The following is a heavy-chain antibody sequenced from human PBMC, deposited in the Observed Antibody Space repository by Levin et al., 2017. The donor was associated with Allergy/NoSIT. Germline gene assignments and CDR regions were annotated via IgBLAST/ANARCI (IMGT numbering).Heavy chain of an antibody. V-gene: IGHV3-9*01. Sequence: GGSLRLSCAASGFTFDDYAMHWVRQAPGKGLEWVSGISWNSGSIGYADSVKGRFTISRDNAKNSLYLQMNSLRAEDTALYYCAKDRDMVQGSVRWASPFDYWGQGTLVTVSS. CDR3: AKDRDMVQGSVRWASPFDY. J-gene: IGHJ4*02. CDR2: ISWNSGSI. CDR1: GFTFDDYA. D-gene: IGHD3-10*01.